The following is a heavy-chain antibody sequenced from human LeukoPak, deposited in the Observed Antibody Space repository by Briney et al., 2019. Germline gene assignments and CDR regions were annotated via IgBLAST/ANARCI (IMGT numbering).Heavy chain of an antibody. CDR3: ARAGGSSWYKNY. CDR2: ISYDGSNK. V-gene: IGHV3-30*03. Sequence: PGRSLRLSCAASGFTFSSYGMHWVRQAPGKGLEWVAVISYDGSNKYYADSVKGRFTISRDNSKNTLYLQMNSLRAEDTAVYYCARAGGSSWYKNYWGQGTLVTVSS. D-gene: IGHD6-13*01. CDR1: GFTFSSYG. J-gene: IGHJ4*02.